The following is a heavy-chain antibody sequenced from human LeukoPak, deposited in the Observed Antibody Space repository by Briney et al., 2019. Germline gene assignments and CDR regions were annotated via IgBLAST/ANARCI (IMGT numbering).Heavy chain of an antibody. J-gene: IGHJ5*02. CDR2: IYYSGST. CDR3: ARVTCSSTSCPGWFDP. V-gene: IGHV4-59*01. D-gene: IGHD2-2*01. CDR1: GGSISSNY. Sequence: SETLSLTCTVSGGSISSNYWSWIRQPPGKGLEWIGYIYYSGSTDYNPSLKSRVTLLVDTSKNQFSLRLSSVTAADTAVYYCARVTCSSTSCPGWFDPWGQGTLVTVSS.